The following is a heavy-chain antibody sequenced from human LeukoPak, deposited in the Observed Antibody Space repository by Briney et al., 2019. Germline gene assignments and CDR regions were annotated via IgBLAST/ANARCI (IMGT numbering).Heavy chain of an antibody. J-gene: IGHJ4*02. V-gene: IGHV1-46*01. D-gene: IGHD3-22*01. Sequence: ASVKVSCKASGYTFTSYYMNWVRQAPGQGLEWMGMINPSGGSTSYAQKFQGRVTIIRDTSTRTVYMELSSLRSEDTAVYYCASGYSPCYFDYWGQGTLVTVSS. CDR1: GYTFTSYY. CDR2: INPSGGST. CDR3: ASGYSPCYFDY.